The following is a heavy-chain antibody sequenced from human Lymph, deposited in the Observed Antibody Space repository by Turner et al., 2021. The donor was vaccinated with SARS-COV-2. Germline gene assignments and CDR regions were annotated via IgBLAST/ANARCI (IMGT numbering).Heavy chain of an antibody. D-gene: IGHD1-26*01. Sequence: QVQLVESGGGVVQPGRSLRTSCAASGFTFSNYAMHWVRQAPGKGLEWVALISYDGSNKYYADSVKGRFTISRDNSKNTLSLQMNSLRAEDTAVYYCARGLSGNYYFFDYWGQGTLVTVSS. CDR3: ARGLSGNYYFFDY. J-gene: IGHJ4*02. CDR2: ISYDGSNK. V-gene: IGHV3-30-3*01. CDR1: GFTFSNYA.